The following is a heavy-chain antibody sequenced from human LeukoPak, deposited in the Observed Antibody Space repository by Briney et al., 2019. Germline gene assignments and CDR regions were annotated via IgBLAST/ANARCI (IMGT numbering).Heavy chain of an antibody. CDR3: AKDPYCSGGSCYTYHFDY. CDR1: GFTFSSYA. V-gene: IGHV3-23*01. Sequence: GSLRLSCAASGFTFSSYAMSWVRQAPGKGLEWVSAISGSGGSTYYADSVKGRFTISRDNSKNTLYPQMNSLRAEDTAVYYCAKDPYCSGGSCYTYHFDYWGQGTLVTVSS. D-gene: IGHD2-15*01. CDR2: ISGSGGST. J-gene: IGHJ4*02.